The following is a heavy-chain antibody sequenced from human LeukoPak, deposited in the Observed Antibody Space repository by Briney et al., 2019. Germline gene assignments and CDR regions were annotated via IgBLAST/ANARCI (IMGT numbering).Heavy chain of an antibody. CDR2: IKQDGIEK. CDR1: GVMFPSYW. CDR3: ARRHHFGFLDS. J-gene: IGHJ4*02. D-gene: IGHD3-10*01. V-gene: IGHV3-7*04. Sequence: PGRCLRLSRAASGVMFPSYWMTWVRQAPGKGLEWVANIKQDGIEKYYVDSVKGRFTNSRDNAKNSVYLQTNSLRAEDTAVYYCARRHHFGFLDSWGQGTLVTVSS.